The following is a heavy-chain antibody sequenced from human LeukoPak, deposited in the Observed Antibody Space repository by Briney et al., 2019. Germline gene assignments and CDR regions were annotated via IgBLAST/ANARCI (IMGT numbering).Heavy chain of an antibody. J-gene: IGHJ4*02. V-gene: IGHV1-2*02. Sequence: GASVKVSCKASGYTFTAYYMLWVRQAPGQGLEWMGWINPSSGGTNYAPKFQGRITMTRDTSISTAYMELSSLRSDDTAVYFCATYYSDTSARDWGQGTLVTVSS. CDR1: GYTFTAYY. D-gene: IGHD3-10*01. CDR3: ATYYSDTSARD. CDR2: INPSSGGT.